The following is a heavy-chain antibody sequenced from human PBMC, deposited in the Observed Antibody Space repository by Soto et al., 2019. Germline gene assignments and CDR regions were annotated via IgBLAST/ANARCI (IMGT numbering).Heavy chain of an antibody. D-gene: IGHD3-22*01. V-gene: IGHV3-23*01. CDR3: AKETVDGTMIVQNFDY. CDR2: ISGSGGST. CDR1: GFTFSSYA. Sequence: QPGGSLRLSCAASGFTFSSYAMSWVRQAPGKGLEWVSAISGSGGSTYYADSVKGRFTISRDNSKNTLYLQMNSLRAEDTAVYYCAKETVDGTMIVQNFDYWGQGTLVTVSS. J-gene: IGHJ4*02.